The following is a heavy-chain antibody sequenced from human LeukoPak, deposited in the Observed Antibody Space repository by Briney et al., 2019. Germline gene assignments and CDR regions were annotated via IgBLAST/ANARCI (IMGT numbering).Heavy chain of an antibody. CDR3: ARKILIVVVGINYYYYYGMDV. Sequence: ASVKVSCKASGYTFTGYCMHWVRQAPGQGLEWMGWINPNSGGTNYAQKFQGWVTMTRDTSISTAYMELSRLRSDDTAVYYCARKILIVVVGINYYYYYGMDVWGQGTTVTVSS. J-gene: IGHJ6*02. CDR1: GYTFTGYC. V-gene: IGHV1-2*04. D-gene: IGHD2-15*01. CDR2: INPNSGGT.